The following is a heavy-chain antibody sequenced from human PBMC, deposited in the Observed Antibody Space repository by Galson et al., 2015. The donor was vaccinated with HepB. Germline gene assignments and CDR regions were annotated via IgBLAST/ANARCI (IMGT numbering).Heavy chain of an antibody. V-gene: IGHV3-66*01. CDR1: GFTVSSNY. Sequence: SLRLSCAASGFTVSSNYMSWVRQAPGKGLEWVSVIYSGGSTYYADSVKGRFTISRDNSKNTLYLQMNSLRAEDTAVYYCARGSSSWPRPIGHIDYWGQGTLVTVPS. D-gene: IGHD6-13*01. CDR2: IYSGGST. J-gene: IGHJ4*02. CDR3: ARGSSSWPRPIGHIDY.